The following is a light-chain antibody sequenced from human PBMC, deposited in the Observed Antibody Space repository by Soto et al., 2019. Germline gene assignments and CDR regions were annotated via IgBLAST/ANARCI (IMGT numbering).Light chain of an antibody. V-gene: IGKV1-39*01. Sequence: DIQMSQSPSSLSASVGDRVTITCRAAESISRHLNWYQQKPGRAPDLLIYAASTLQNGVPSRFTGSGSGTEFNLTITGLQIEDFATYDCQQEYSTLATFGQGTRLEIK. CDR1: ESISRH. CDR2: AAS. CDR3: QQEYSTLAT. J-gene: IGKJ5*01.